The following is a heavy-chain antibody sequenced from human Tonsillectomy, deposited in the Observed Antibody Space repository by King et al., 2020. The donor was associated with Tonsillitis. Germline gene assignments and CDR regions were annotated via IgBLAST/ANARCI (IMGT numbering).Heavy chain of an antibody. CDR3: ARDARYCSGGTCYSVWDY. D-gene: IGHD2-15*01. V-gene: IGHV4-30-4*01. CDR2: IYYSGYT. CDR1: GGSIISGDDY. J-gene: IGHJ4*02. Sequence: VQLQESGPGLLKPSQTLSLTCTVSGGSIISGDDYWSWIRQPPGKGLEWIGYIYYSGYTYYNPSLTSLKSRVSISVDTSQNQFSLKLTSVTAADTAVYYCARDARYCSGGTCYSVWDYWGQGTLVTVSS.